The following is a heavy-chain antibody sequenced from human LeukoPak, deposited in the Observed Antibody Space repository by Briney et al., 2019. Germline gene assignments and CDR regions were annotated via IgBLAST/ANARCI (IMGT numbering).Heavy chain of an antibody. V-gene: IGHV3-11*01. CDR1: GFTFSDYH. Sequence: GGSLRLSCAASGFTFSDYHMSWIRQAPGNGLEWVSYISGSHSNIFYADSVKGRFTISMDNAKNSLFLQMNSVRAEDTAVYYCARILADYYDSIGANAFEFWGQGTMVTVSS. D-gene: IGHD3-16*01. CDR3: ARILADYYDSIGANAFEF. J-gene: IGHJ3*01. CDR2: ISGSHSNI.